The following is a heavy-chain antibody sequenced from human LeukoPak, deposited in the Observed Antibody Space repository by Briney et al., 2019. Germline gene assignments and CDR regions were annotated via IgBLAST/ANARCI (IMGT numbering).Heavy chain of an antibody. V-gene: IGHV3-21*01. CDR1: GFTFCSYS. CDR2: ISVISVYI. D-gene: IGHD2-2*01. CDR3: ARKRDTGYCSSTSCPNNWFDP. Sequence: GGSLRLSCAPSGFTFCSYSMNCVSQALGKGLEWVSSISVISVYIYYADSLKGRFTISRDNAKSSLYLQMNSLRAEDTAVYYCARKRDTGYCSSTSCPNNWFDPWGQGTLVTVSS. J-gene: IGHJ5*02.